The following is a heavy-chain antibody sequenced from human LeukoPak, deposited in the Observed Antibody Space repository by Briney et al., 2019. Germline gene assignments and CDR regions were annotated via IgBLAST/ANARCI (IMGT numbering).Heavy chain of an antibody. D-gene: IGHD2-2*01. CDR2: ISYDGSNK. CDR1: GFTFSSYA. Sequence: GVSLRLSCAASGFTFSSYARQWVRQAPGNGLEWVAVISYDGSNKYYADAVKRRFTIARDNSRNTLYLQMNSLRAEDTAVYYCARDPTSSDCSSTICRYYYYYYGMDVWGQGTTVTVSS. V-gene: IGHV3-30*04. J-gene: IGHJ6*02. CDR3: ARDPTSSDCSSTICRYYYYYYGMDV.